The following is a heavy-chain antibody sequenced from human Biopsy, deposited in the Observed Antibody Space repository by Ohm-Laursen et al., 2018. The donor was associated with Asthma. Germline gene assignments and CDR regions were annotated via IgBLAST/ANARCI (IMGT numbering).Heavy chain of an antibody. Sequence: VSSVKVSCNASGYNFISFAIHWVRQAPGQRLEWMCWVNTGNGDTKCSQKFQGRVTITRDTSASTAYMELRSLRSEDTATYYCARTYYDFLTGQVKDVFGVWGQGTMVTVSS. J-gene: IGHJ3*01. V-gene: IGHV1-3*04. CDR3: ARTYYDFLTGQVKDVFGV. D-gene: IGHD3-9*01. CDR2: VNTGNGDT. CDR1: GYNFISFA.